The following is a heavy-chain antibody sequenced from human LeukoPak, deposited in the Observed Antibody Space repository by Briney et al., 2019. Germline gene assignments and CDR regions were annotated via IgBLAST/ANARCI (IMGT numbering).Heavy chain of an antibody. Sequence: SETLSLTCTVSGGSINGYYWSLTRQPPGKGLEWIGYIYYSGSTYYNPSLKSRVTISIDTSKNQFSLKLTSVTAADTAVYYCARGEALYSNYGFDYWGQGTLVTVSS. J-gene: IGHJ4*02. CDR3: ARGEALYSNYGFDY. V-gene: IGHV4-59*01. CDR1: GGSINGYY. D-gene: IGHD4-11*01. CDR2: IYYSGST.